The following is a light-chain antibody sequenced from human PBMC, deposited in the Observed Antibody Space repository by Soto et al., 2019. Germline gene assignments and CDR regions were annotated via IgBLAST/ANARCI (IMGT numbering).Light chain of an antibody. J-gene: IGKJ4*01. CDR2: AAY. CDR1: QGIRSW. CDR3: QQANSYPRP. V-gene: IGKV1-12*01. Sequence: DIQMTQSPSSVSASVGDRVTITCRASQGIRSWLAWFQQKPGKAPKRLIYAAYNLQRGVPSRFSGSGSGTDFALTISSLQPEDFATAYCQQANSYPRPFGGGNNVDI.